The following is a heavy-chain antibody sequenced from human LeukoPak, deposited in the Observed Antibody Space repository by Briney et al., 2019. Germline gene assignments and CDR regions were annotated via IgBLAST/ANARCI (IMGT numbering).Heavy chain of an antibody. D-gene: IGHD3-3*01. CDR2: IRRDSSDT. CDR3: ARGHFGVGLDH. Sequence: GGSLRLSCVGSGFTFSDFSMIWVRQAPGKGLEWVSSIRRDSSDTRYAGSVMGRFTVSRDNARNSLYLQMNSLRAEDTAVYYCARGHFGVGLDHWGRGILVTVSS. CDR1: GFTFSDFS. V-gene: IGHV3-21*01. J-gene: IGHJ4*02.